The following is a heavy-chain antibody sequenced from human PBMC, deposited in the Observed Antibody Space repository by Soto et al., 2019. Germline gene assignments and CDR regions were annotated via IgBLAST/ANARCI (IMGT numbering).Heavy chain of an antibody. CDR3: VRERGPFDAFDF. CDR2: VWSNGINK. CDR1: GFSFTNYG. Sequence: VRLSCATSGFSFTNYGMHWVRQAPGKGLEWVAVVWSNGINKYYADSVRGRFTISRDNSRNSLSLLMNSLRVEDTALYYCVRERGPFDAFDFWGQGTMVTVSS. J-gene: IGHJ3*01. V-gene: IGHV3-33*01.